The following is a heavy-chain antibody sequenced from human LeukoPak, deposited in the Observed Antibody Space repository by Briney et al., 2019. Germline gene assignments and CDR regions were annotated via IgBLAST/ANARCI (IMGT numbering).Heavy chain of an antibody. CDR3: ARHSGSGSLSRPFDP. CDR1: GASVTSGGFY. V-gene: IGHV4-39*01. CDR2: VYYTGST. Sequence: SETLSLTCSVSGASVTSGGFYWGWLRQPPGKGPEWIANVYYTGSTYYNPSLKSRVTISIDTSKNQFSLRLTSVTATDTAIYHCARHSGSGSLSRPFDPWGQGTLVTVSS. D-gene: IGHD3-10*01. J-gene: IGHJ5*02.